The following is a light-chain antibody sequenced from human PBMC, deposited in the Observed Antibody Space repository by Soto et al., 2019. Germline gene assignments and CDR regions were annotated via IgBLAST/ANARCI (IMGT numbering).Light chain of an antibody. Sequence: EVVMTQSPATQSVSPGERATLSCRASQSVGTKLGWYQQRPGQAPRLLIYGASTRATGVPARFSGSGSGTEFTLTISSLQSQDSAIYYCHQYDNWFPFTFGQGTRLEIK. CDR1: QSVGTK. CDR3: HQYDNWFPFT. J-gene: IGKJ5*01. V-gene: IGKV3-15*01. CDR2: GAS.